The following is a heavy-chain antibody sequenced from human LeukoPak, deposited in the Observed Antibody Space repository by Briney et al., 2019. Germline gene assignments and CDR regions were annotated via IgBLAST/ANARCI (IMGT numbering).Heavy chain of an antibody. D-gene: IGHD1-26*01. CDR2: IYHSGST. Sequence: PSETLSLTCAVSGGSISSSNWWSWVRQPPGKGLEWIGEIYHSGSTNYNPSLKSRVTISVDKSKNQFSLKLSSVTAADTAVYYCARVVRIVGHHEGYFDYWGQGTLVTVSS. CDR1: GGSISSSNW. CDR3: ARVVRIVGHHEGYFDY. V-gene: IGHV4-4*02. J-gene: IGHJ4*02.